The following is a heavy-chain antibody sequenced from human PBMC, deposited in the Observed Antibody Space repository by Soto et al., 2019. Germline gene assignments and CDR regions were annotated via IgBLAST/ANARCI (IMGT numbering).Heavy chain of an antibody. V-gene: IGHV3-48*01. CDR2: ISSTGSTT. D-gene: IGHD1-1*01. CDR3: ARDRLRYNWNDFPYYYYGMDV. J-gene: IGHJ6*02. CDR1: GFTFGTYS. Sequence: PGGSLRLSCAASGFTFGTYSMNWVRQAPGKGLEWVSYISSTGSTTYYADSVKGRFTISRDNSKNTLYLQMNSLRAEDTAVYYCARDRLRYNWNDFPYYYYGMDVWGQGTTVTVSS.